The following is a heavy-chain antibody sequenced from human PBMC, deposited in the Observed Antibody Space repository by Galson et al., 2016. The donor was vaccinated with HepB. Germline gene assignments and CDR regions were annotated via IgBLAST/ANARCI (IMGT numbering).Heavy chain of an antibody. V-gene: IGHV1-69*13. Sequence: SVKVSCKASGYTFTSHEINWVRQAPGQGLEWMGGIIPIFGTANYAQKFQGRVTITADESTSTAYMELSSLRSEDTAVYYCAREEGSERHEQLVEAAVYYYGMDVWGQGTTVTVSS. D-gene: IGHD6-6*01. J-gene: IGHJ6*02. CDR3: AREEGSERHEQLVEAAVYYYGMDV. CDR1: GYTFTSHE. CDR2: IIPIFGTA.